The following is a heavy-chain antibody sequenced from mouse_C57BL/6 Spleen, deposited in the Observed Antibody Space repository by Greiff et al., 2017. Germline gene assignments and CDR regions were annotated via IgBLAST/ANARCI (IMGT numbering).Heavy chain of an antibody. CDR3: ADHGAYGYAPWFAY. J-gene: IGHJ3*01. V-gene: IGHV14-2*01. D-gene: IGHD2-2*01. Sequence: VQLQQSGAELVKPGASVKLSCTASGFNIKDYSMHWVKQRTEQGLEWIGRIDPEDGENKYAPKFPGKATITAATASNTAYLQLSSLPSEVTAVYSCADHGAYGYAPWFAYWGQGTLVTVSA. CDR1: GFNIKDYS. CDR2: IDPEDGEN.